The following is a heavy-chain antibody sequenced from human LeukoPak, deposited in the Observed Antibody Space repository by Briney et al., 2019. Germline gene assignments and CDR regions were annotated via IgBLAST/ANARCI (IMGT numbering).Heavy chain of an antibody. V-gene: IGHV1-69*04. CDR3: AREALAAAGTGPLDY. D-gene: IGHD6-13*01. Sequence: SVKVSCKASGGTFSSYAISWVRQAPGQGLEWMGRIIPILGIANYAQKFQGRVTITADKSTGTAYMELSSLRSEDTAVYYCAREALAAAGTGPLDYWGQGTLVTVSS. CDR1: GGTFSSYA. J-gene: IGHJ4*02. CDR2: IIPILGIA.